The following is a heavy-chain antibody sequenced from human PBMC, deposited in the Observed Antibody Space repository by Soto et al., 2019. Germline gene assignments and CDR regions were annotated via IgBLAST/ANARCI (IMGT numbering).Heavy chain of an antibody. V-gene: IGHV1-8*01. J-gene: IGHJ6*02. CDR3: ARXGGIAALVYYYYYGMDV. Sequence: ASVKVSCKASGYTFTSYDINWVRQATGQGLEWMGWMNPNSGNTGYAQKFQGRVTMTRNTSISTAYMELSSLRSEDTAVYYCARXGGIAALVYYYYYGMDVWGQGTTVTVSS. CDR2: MNPNSGNT. CDR1: GYTFTSYD. D-gene: IGHD6-13*01.